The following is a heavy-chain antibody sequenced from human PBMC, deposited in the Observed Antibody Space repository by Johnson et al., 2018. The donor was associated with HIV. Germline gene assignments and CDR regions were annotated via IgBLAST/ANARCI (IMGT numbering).Heavy chain of an antibody. V-gene: IGHV3-30*03. D-gene: IGHD2-15*01. J-gene: IGHJ3*02. CDR2: ISHDGSND. CDR3: ATPQEGYSAFDI. CDR1: GFTFSTYV. Sequence: QVQLVESGGGVVQPGRSLRLSCAASGFTFSTYVMYWVRQAPGTGLEWVALISHDGSNDYCADSVKGRFTISRDNSKNTMSLQMNSLRTEDTAVYYCATPQEGYSAFDIWGQGTMVTVSS.